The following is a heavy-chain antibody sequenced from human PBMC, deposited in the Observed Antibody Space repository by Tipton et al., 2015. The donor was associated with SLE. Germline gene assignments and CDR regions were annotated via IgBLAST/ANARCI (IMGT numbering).Heavy chain of an antibody. Sequence: TLSLTCSVSGGSISSGAYLWSWIRQHPGKGLEWIGYIYYSGSTNYNPSLKSRVTISVDTSKNQFSLKLSSVTAADTAVYFCARVGYGGHGYFDYWGQGTLVTVSS. V-gene: IGHV4-31*03. CDR3: ARVGYGGHGYFDY. CDR2: IYYSGST. J-gene: IGHJ4*02. D-gene: IGHD4-23*01. CDR1: GGSISSGAYL.